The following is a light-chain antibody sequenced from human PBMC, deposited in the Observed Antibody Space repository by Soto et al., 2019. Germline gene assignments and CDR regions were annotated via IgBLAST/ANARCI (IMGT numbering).Light chain of an antibody. V-gene: IGKV1-39*01. J-gene: IGKJ2*01. CDR1: QPISTY. CDR3: QQSYSTPRT. CDR2: AAS. Sequence: DIQMTQSPSSLSASVGDRVTITCRASQPISTYLDWYQQKPGKAPNLLIYAASSLQSGVPSRFSGSGSGTDFPLTISSLQPEDFATYYCQQSYSTPRTFGQGTKLEIK.